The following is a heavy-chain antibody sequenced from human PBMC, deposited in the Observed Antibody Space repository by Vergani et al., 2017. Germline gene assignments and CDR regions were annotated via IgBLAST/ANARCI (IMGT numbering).Heavy chain of an antibody. CDR2: INTNTGNP. CDR3: ARDGWFCSSTSCPWYCYGMDV. Sequence: QVQLVQSGSELKKPGASVKVSCKASGYTFTSYAMNWVRQAPGQGLEWMGWINTNTGNPTYAQGFTGRFVSSLDTSVSTAYLQISSLKAEDTAVYYCARDGWFCSSTSCPWYCYGMDVWGQGTTVTVSS. J-gene: IGHJ6*02. D-gene: IGHD2-2*01. V-gene: IGHV7-4-1*02. CDR1: GYTFTSYA.